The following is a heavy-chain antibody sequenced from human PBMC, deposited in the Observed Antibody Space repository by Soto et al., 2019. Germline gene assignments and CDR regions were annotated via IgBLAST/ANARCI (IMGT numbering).Heavy chain of an antibody. D-gene: IGHD5-12*01. Sequence: ASVKVSCKASGYTFTIYGISWVRQAPGQGLEWMGWISAYNGNTNYAQKLQGRVTMTTDTSTSTAYMELRSLRSDDTAVYYCARDRRLREMATISYYWGQGTLVTVSS. J-gene: IGHJ4*02. CDR3: ARDRRLREMATISYY. V-gene: IGHV1-18*01. CDR1: GYTFTIYG. CDR2: ISAYNGNT.